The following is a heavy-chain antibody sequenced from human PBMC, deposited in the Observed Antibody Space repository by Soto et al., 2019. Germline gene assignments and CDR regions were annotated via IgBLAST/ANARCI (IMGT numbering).Heavy chain of an antibody. CDR1: GFTFSSYG. CDR3: ARDQPSRMDV. J-gene: IGHJ6*02. V-gene: IGHV3-33*01. Sequence: QVQLVESGGGVVQPWRSLRLSCAASGFTFSSYGMHWVRQAPGKGLEWVAVIWYDGSNKYYADSVKARFTISRDNSKNTLYLPMNSLRAEDTAVYYCARDQPSRMDVWGQGTTVTVSS. CDR2: IWYDGSNK.